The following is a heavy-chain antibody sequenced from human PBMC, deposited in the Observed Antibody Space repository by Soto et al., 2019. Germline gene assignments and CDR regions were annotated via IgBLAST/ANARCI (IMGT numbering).Heavy chain of an antibody. Sequence: GGSLRLSCAASGFTFSSYAMHWVRQAPGKGLEWVAVISYDGSNKYYADSVKGRFTISRDNSKNTLYLQMNSLRAEDTAVYYCARDRITIFGVVIIYYYYGMDVWGQGTTVTV. J-gene: IGHJ6*02. CDR1: GFTFSSYA. CDR3: ARDRITIFGVVIIYYYYGMDV. CDR2: ISYDGSNK. D-gene: IGHD3-3*01. V-gene: IGHV3-30-3*01.